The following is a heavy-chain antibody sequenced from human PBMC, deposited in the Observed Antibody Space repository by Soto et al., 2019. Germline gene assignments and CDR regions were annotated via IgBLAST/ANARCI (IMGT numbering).Heavy chain of an antibody. CDR2: ISGSGGST. V-gene: IGHV3-23*01. Sequence: VGSLRLSCAASGFTFSSYAMGWVRQAPGKGLEWVSAISGSGGSTYYADSVKGRFTISRDNSKNTLYLQMNSLRAEDAAVYYCAKSSLRYFDWSHDYWGQGTLVTVSS. CDR1: GFTFSSYA. J-gene: IGHJ4*02. D-gene: IGHD3-9*01. CDR3: AKSSLRYFDWSHDY.